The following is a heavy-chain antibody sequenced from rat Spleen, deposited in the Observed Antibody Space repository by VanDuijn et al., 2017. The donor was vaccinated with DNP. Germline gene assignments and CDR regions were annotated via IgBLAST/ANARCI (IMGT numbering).Heavy chain of an antibody. V-gene: IGHV5-22*01. CDR2: ISYEGSST. CDR3: ASGGIRGWYVMDA. J-gene: IGHJ4*01. D-gene: IGHD4-4*01. CDR1: GFTFSDYY. Sequence: EVQLVESGGGLVQPGRSLKLSCAASGFTFSDYYMAWVRQAPKKGLEWVASISYEGSSTYYGDSVKGRFTISRDNAKSTLYLQMNSLRSEDTATYYCASGGIRGWYVMDAWGQGASVTVSS.